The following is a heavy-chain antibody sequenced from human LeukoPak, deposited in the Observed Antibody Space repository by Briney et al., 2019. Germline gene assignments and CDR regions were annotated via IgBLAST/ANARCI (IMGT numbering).Heavy chain of an antibody. Sequence: SETLSLTCAVSGYSISSGYYWGWIRQPPGKGLEWIGSIYHSGSTYYNPSLKSRVTISVDTSKNQFSLKLSSVTAADTAVYYCASFSGSYLEFGYWGQGTLVTVSS. V-gene: IGHV4-38-2*01. D-gene: IGHD1-26*01. CDR1: GYSISSGYY. CDR2: IYHSGST. J-gene: IGHJ4*02. CDR3: ASFSGSYLEFGY.